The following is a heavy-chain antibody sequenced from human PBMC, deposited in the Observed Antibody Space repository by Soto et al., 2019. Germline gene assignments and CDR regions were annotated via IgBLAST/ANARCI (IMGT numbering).Heavy chain of an antibody. CDR1: GGSISSNY. J-gene: IGHJ5*02. V-gene: IGHV4-4*07. CDR2: VHTSGST. Sequence: NPXETLSLPWTVSGGSISSNYWTWIRQPPGKGLGWIGRVHTSGSTTYNPSLKSRVTMSVDTSESQFSLKLTSVTAADTAVYYCARETAVASTGWLDTWGQGTLVTVSS. CDR3: ARETAVASTGWLDT. D-gene: IGHD6-19*01.